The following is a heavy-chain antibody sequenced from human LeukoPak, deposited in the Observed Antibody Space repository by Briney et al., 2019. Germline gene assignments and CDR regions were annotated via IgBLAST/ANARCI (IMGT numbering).Heavy chain of an antibody. J-gene: IGHJ4*02. CDR3: AKPRGSSYFDY. Sequence: GGSLRLSCAASEFTFSSYAMSWVREAPGKGVEWVSAISGSGGSTYYADSVKGRFTISRDNSKNTLYLQMNSLRAEDTAVYYCAKPRGSSYFDYWGQGTLVTVSS. CDR2: ISGSGGST. CDR1: EFTFSSYA. D-gene: IGHD1-26*01. V-gene: IGHV3-23*01.